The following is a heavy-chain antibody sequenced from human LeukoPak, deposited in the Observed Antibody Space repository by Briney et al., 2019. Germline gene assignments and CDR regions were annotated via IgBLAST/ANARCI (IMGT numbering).Heavy chain of an antibody. V-gene: IGHV4-39*01. D-gene: IGHD1-26*01. CDR3: ARQRRIVGATGGWFDP. Sequence: SETLSLTCTVSGGSISSYYWSWIRQPPGKGLEWIGSIYYSGSTYYNPSLKSRVTISVDTSKNQFSLKLSSVTAADTAVYYCARQRRIVGATGGWFDPWGQGTLVTVSS. CDR1: GGSISSYY. J-gene: IGHJ5*02. CDR2: IYYSGST.